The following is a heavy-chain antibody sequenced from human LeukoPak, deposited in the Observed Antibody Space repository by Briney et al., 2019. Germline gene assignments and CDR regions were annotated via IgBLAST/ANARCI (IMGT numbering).Heavy chain of an antibody. CDR3: ARAYSEDAFDI. CDR2: IYYSGST. V-gene: IGHV4-39*07. J-gene: IGHJ3*02. D-gene: IGHD1-14*01. CDR1: GGSISSSSYY. Sequence: SETLSLTCTVSGGSISSSSYYWGWIRQPPGKGLEWIGSIYYSGSTYYNPSLKSRVTISVDTSKNQFSLKLSSVTAADTAVYYCARAYSEDAFDIWGQGTMVTVSS.